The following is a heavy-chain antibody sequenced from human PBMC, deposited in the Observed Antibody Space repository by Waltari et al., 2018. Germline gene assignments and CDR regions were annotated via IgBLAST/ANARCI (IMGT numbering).Heavy chain of an antibody. V-gene: IGHV4-59*01. Sequence: QVHLQESGPGLVKPSETLSLTCTVSGGSFNNDYWGWIRQPPGKGLEWFGHMFHTGKADSNPSLKSRVAMSVDTSKQPLSLNLNSVTAGDTAVYYCARVGTRLYGVVTRRWFDPWGQGTLVAVSS. J-gene: IGHJ5*02. CDR3: ARVGTRLYGVVTRRWFDP. CDR1: GGSFNNDY. CDR2: MFHTGKA. D-gene: IGHD3-3*01.